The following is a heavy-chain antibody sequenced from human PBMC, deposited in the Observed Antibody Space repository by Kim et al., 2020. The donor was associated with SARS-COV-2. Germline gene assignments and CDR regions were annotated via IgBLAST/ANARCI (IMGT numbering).Heavy chain of an antibody. V-gene: IGHV4-4*07. Sequence: SETLSLTCTVSGGSISSYYWSWIRQPAGKGLEWIGRIYTSGSTNYNPSLKSRVTMSVDTSKNQFSLKLSSVTAADTAVYYCARVLLHQQRYYYYYYGMDVWGQGTTVTVSS. CDR3: ARVLLHQQRYYYYYYGMDV. D-gene: IGHD6-13*01. CDR2: IYTSGST. CDR1: GGSISSYY. J-gene: IGHJ6*02.